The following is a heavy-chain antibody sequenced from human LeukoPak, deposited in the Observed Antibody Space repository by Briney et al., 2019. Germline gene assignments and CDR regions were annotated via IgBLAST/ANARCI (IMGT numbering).Heavy chain of an antibody. V-gene: IGHV4-34*01. CDR1: GGSFSGYY. CDR3: ARDPGYCSGGSCRLSVRYYYYGMDV. J-gene: IGHJ6*02. CDR2: IYYSGST. Sequence: PSETLSLTCAVYGGSFSGYYWSWIRQPPGKGLEWIGTIYYSGSTYYNPSLKSRVTISVDTSKNQFSLKLSSVTAADTAVYYCARDPGYCSGGSCRLSVRYYYYGMDVWGQGTTVTVSS. D-gene: IGHD2-15*01.